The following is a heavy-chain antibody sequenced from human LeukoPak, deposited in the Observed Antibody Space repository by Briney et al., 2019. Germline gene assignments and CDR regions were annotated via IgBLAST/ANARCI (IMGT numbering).Heavy chain of an antibody. CDR3: VKDEGSAAYYY. CDR2: TNEDGTEN. CDR1: GFTFSYSW. Sequence: GGSLRLSCAASGFTFSYSWMTWVRQVPGKGPEWLANTNEDGTENYYAGSVRGRFTISRDNAKNSLFLQMNSLKVEDTAVYYCVKDEGSAAYYYWGQGTLVTVSS. D-gene: IGHD3-10*01. V-gene: IGHV3-7*03. J-gene: IGHJ4*02.